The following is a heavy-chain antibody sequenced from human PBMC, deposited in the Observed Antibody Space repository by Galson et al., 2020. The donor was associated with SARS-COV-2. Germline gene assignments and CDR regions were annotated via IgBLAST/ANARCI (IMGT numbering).Heavy chain of an antibody. V-gene: IGHV3-30*03. J-gene: IGHJ4*02. CDR2: ILYDGNNK. CDR3: ARGNWNDAAFDY. Sequence: GGSLRLSCAASGFTFSTYGMLWARQAPGKGLEWVSLILYDGNNKYYADPVKGRFSISRDNSKNTLYLQMDSLRPEDTAVYYCARGNWNDAAFDYWGQVTLVTVSS. D-gene: IGHD1-20*01. CDR1: GFTFSTYG.